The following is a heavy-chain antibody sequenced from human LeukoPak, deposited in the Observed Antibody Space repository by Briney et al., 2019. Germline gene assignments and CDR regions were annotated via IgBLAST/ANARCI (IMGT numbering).Heavy chain of an antibody. J-gene: IGHJ4*02. Sequence: SETLSLTCTVSVGSISSYYWNWIRQPAGKGLEWIGRIYTSGSTNYNPSLKSRVTISVDKSKNQFSLKLSSVTAADTAVYYCARSSSSGYYYYFDYWGQGTLVTVSS. V-gene: IGHV4-4*07. D-gene: IGHD3-22*01. CDR1: VGSISSYY. CDR3: ARSSSSGYYYYFDY. CDR2: IYTSGST.